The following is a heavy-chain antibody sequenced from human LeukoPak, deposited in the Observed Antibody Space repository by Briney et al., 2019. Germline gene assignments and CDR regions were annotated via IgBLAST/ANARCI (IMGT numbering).Heavy chain of an antibody. J-gene: IGHJ4*02. Sequence: GSLRLSCAASGFTFSSYAMSWVRQAPGKGLEWIGDINHSGSTNYNPSLKSRVTISVDTSKNQFSLKLSSVTAADTAVYYCARQNSGYDHRRYYFDYWGQGTLVTVSS. D-gene: IGHD5-12*01. CDR2: INHSGST. CDR1: GFTFSSYA. CDR3: ARQNSGYDHRRYYFDY. V-gene: IGHV4-34*01.